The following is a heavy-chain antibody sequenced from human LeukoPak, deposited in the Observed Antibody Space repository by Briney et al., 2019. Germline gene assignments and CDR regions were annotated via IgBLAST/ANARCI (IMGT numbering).Heavy chain of an antibody. V-gene: IGHV3-48*01. CDR1: EFTFSTYS. J-gene: IGHJ4*02. CDR2: ISDSGSTT. CDR3: AKREGYGRVDH. D-gene: IGHD2-15*01. Sequence: PGGSLRLSCITSEFTFSTYSMNWVRQAPGKGLEWVSYISDSGSTTQYADSMKGRFTISRDNAKNSLYLQMTSLRAEDTAVYYSAKREGYGRVDHWGQGILVAVSS.